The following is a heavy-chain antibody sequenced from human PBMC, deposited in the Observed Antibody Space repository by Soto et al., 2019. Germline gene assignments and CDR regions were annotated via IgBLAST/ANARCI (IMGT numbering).Heavy chain of an antibody. V-gene: IGHV3-53*04. J-gene: IGHJ6*02. CDR3: ARGGQWLVHNEAFYYYGMDV. Sequence: ETLSLTCTVSGGSISSYYWSWVRQAPGKGLEWVSVIYSGCSTYYADSVNGRFTISRHNSKNTLFLQMNSLRAEDTAVYYCARGGQWLVHNEAFYYYGMDVWGQGTTVTAP. CDR1: GGSISSYY. CDR2: IYSGCST. D-gene: IGHD6-19*01.